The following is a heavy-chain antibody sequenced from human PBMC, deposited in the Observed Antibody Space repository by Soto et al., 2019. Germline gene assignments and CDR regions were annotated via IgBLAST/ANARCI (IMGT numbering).Heavy chain of an antibody. Sequence: SETLSLTCTLSGGSTNNYYWSWIRQPPGKRLEWIGYIYDSGSTSYNPSLRSRVTISLDTSQNQFSLKLTSVTAADTAVYYCVRVAYGSGSWRRAFDLWGQGTLVTVS. CDR2: IYDSGST. V-gene: IGHV4-59*12. D-gene: IGHD3-10*01. CDR3: VRVAYGSGSWRRAFDL. CDR1: GGSTNNYY. J-gene: IGHJ3*01.